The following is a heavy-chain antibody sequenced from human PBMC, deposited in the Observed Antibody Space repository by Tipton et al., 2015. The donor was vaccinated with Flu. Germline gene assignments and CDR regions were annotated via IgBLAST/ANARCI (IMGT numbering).Heavy chain of an antibody. D-gene: IGHD2-2*01. CDR2: IFHTGST. V-gene: IGHV4-38-2*02. CDR3: ARDPSLGMPEYFDS. CDR1: GDSVGNDYF. J-gene: IGHJ4*02. Sequence: TLSLTCSVSGDSVGNDYFWGWIRQPPGKGLEWIGNIFHTGSTYHNPSLKSRVTISVDSSRKQFSLQLRSVTAADTAVYYCARDPSLGMPEYFDSWGQGTMVTASS.